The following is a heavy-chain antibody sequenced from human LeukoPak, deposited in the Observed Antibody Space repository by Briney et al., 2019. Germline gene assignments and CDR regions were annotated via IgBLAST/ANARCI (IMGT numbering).Heavy chain of an antibody. CDR1: GFTFSSYA. D-gene: IGHD6-13*01. J-gene: IGHJ6*03. Sequence: GRSLRLSCAASGFTFSSYAMNWVRQAPGKGLEWVSAISGSGGSTYYADSVKGRFTISRDNSKNTLYLQMNSLRAEDTAVYYCAKIAAAFYYYYYMDVWGKGTTVTISS. CDR2: ISGSGGST. CDR3: AKIAAAFYYYYYMDV. V-gene: IGHV3-23*01.